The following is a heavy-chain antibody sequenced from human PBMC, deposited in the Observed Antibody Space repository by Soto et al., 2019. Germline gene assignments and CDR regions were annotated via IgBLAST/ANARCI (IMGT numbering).Heavy chain of an antibody. V-gene: IGHV4-59*01. J-gene: IGHJ3*02. CDR3: AKGGLRFLKSSAFDI. Sequence: SETLSLTCTISGGSISNYYWTWIRQTPGKGLEWIGYVYYSGNTNYNPSLKSRVSISVDMSKNQFSLELSSVTAADTAMYYCAKGGLRFLKSSAFDIWGQGTMVTVSS. CDR2: VYYSGNT. D-gene: IGHD3-3*01. CDR1: GGSISNYY.